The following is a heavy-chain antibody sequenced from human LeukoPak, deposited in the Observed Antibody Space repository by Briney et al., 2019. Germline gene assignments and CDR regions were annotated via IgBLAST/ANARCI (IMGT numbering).Heavy chain of an antibody. CDR3: ARGQYQFSQH. D-gene: IGHD2-2*01. CDR2: INSDGSST. V-gene: IGHV3-74*01. Sequence: GGSLRLSCAASGFTFSNYWMHWVPQAPGRGLVWVSRINSDGSSTSYADSVKGRFTISRDNAKYTLYLQMNSLRAEDTAVYYCARGQYQFSQHWGQGTLVTVSS. CDR1: GFTFSNYW. J-gene: IGHJ1*01.